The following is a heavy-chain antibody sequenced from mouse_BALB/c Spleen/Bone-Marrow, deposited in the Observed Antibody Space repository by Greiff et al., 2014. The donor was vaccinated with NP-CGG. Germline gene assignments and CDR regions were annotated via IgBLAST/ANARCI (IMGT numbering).Heavy chain of an antibody. CDR1: GFNIKETY. J-gene: IGHJ2*01. CDR2: IDPANGNT. CDR3: ARYYDGSSYFDY. Sequence: VQLQQSGAELVKPGASSKLSCTASGFNIKETYMHWVKQRPEQGLEWIGRIDPANGNTKYDPKFQGKATITADTSSNTAYLQLSSLTSEDTAVYYCARYYDGSSYFDYWGQGTTLTVSS. D-gene: IGHD1-1*01. V-gene: IGHV14-3*02.